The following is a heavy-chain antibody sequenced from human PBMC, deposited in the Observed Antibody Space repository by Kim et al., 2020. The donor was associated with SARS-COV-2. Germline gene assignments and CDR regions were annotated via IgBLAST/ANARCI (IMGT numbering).Heavy chain of an antibody. CDR3: ARGIRSSTYVYYFDY. J-gene: IGHJ4*02. V-gene: IGHV1-8*01. D-gene: IGHD1-26*01. Sequence: KFQGRVPMTRNTSISTAYMELSSLRSEDTAVYYCARGIRSSTYVYYFDYWGQGTLVTVSS.